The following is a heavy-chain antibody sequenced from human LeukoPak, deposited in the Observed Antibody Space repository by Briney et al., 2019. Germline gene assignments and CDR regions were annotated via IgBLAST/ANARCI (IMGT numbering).Heavy chain of an antibody. J-gene: IGHJ3*02. CDR1: GGTFSSYA. Sequence: ASVKVSCKASGGTFSSYAISWVRQAPGQGLEWMRGIIPIFGTANYAQKFQGRVTITADESTSTAYMELSSLRSEDTAVYYCARAVRYFDWSILDAFDIWGQGTMVTVSS. CDR3: ARAVRYFDWSILDAFDI. V-gene: IGHV1-69*13. CDR2: IIPIFGTA. D-gene: IGHD3-9*01.